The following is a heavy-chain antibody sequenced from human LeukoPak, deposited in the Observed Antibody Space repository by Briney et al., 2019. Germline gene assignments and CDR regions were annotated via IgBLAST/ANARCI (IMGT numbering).Heavy chain of an antibody. Sequence: GGSLRLSCAASGFTFSNAWMSWVRQAPGKGLEWVGRIKSKTDGGTTDYAAPVKGRFTISRDDSKHTLYLQMNSLKTEDTAVYYCTTYYYDSTADFGYWGQGTLVTVSS. V-gene: IGHV3-15*01. J-gene: IGHJ4*02. CDR1: GFTFSNAW. CDR3: TTYYYDSTADFGY. D-gene: IGHD3-22*01. CDR2: IKSKTDGGTT.